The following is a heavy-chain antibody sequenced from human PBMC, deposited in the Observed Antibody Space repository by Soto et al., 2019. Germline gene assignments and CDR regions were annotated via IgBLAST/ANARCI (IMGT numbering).Heavy chain of an antibody. CDR1: GGTFSSYA. CDR2: IIPIFGTA. Sequence: SVKVSCKASGGTFSSYAISWVRQAPGQGLEWMGGIIPIFGTANYAQKFQGRVTITADKSTSTAYMELSSLRSEDTAVYYCARGTLRFLEWLSRPYYYYYGMDVWGQGTTVTVSS. D-gene: IGHD3-3*01. V-gene: IGHV1-69*06. CDR3: ARGTLRFLEWLSRPYYYYYGMDV. J-gene: IGHJ6*02.